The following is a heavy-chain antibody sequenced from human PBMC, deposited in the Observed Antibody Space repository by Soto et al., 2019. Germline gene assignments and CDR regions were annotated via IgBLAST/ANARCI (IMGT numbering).Heavy chain of an antibody. Sequence: EVPLVESGGGLVQPGGSLRLSCAASGFTFTSSWLHWVRQAPGRGLVWVSRIKSDGTTTTYADSVKGRFTISRDNAKKTGFLQMNSRGDEDTAVYDCTTGGATGQGMYHVEDWGQGTRGTVAA. CDR1: GFTFTSSW. CDR2: IKSDGTTT. J-gene: IGHJ4*02. V-gene: IGHV3-74*01. D-gene: IGHD3-10*02. CDR3: TTGGATGQGMYHVED.